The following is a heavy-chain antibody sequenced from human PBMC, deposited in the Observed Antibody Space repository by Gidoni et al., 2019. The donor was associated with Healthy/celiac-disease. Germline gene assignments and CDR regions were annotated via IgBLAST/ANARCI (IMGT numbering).Heavy chain of an antibody. CDR1: GLPFSSYS. CDR2: ISSSSSYI. Sequence: EVQLVESGGGLVRPGGSLRLSCAASGLPFSSYSMSWVRQAPGKGLELVSSISSSSSYIYDADSLKGRFTISRDNAKNSLYLQMNSLRAEDTAVYYCARAIDYGGNYFDYWGQGTLVTVSS. D-gene: IGHD4-17*01. CDR3: ARAIDYGGNYFDY. J-gene: IGHJ4*02. V-gene: IGHV3-21*01.